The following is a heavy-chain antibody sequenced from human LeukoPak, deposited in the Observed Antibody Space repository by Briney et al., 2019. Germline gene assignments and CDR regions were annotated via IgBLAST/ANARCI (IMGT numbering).Heavy chain of an antibody. CDR2: IYTSGST. V-gene: IGHV4-4*07. CDR3: SRGTFNGSYYYSDY. Sequence: PSETLSLTCTVSGGSISSYYWSWIRQPAGKGLEWIGRIYTSGSTNYNPSLKSRVTMSVDTSKNQFSLKLSSVTAADTAVYYCSRGTFNGSYYYSDYWGQGTLVAVSS. J-gene: IGHJ4*02. D-gene: IGHD1-26*01. CDR1: GGSISSYY.